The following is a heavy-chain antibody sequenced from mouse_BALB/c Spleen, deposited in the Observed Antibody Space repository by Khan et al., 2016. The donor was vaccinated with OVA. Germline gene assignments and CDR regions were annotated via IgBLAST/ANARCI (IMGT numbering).Heavy chain of an antibody. D-gene: IGHD3-3*01. J-gene: IGHJ2*01. Sequence: EVQLQESGPGLVKPSQSLSITCTVTGYSITSCYGWKWIRQSPGNILGWMGNISYSGSTNYNPTLKSRITITGDTSNNQFFLQLNSLTTEDAATYYSARTSRIKYWGKGTTLTVSS. V-gene: IGHV3-2*02. CDR1: GYSITSCYG. CDR3: ARTSRIKY. CDR2: ISYSGST.